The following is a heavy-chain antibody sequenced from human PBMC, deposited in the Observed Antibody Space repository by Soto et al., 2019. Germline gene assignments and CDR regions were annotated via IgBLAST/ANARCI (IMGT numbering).Heavy chain of an antibody. V-gene: IGHV3-30*18. D-gene: IGHD4-17*01. CDR3: AKSGTKVTTFWYLDL. CDR2: ISYDEDNI. CDR1: GFTFSHYG. Sequence: QEQLVESGGGTVQPGRSLRLSCAASGFTFSHYGMHWVRQAPGKGLEWVAVISYDEDNIYYADSVKGRFTISRDNSENTLYLQMNSLRPEDTGVYYCAKSGTKVTTFWYLDLCGRGPLLTASS. J-gene: IGHJ2*01.